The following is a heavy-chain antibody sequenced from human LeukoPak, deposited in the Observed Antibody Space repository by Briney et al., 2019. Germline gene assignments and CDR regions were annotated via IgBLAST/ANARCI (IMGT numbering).Heavy chain of an antibody. V-gene: IGHV4-59*08. CDR1: GGSINAYY. Sequence: SETLSLTCTVSGGSINAYYWSWIRQPPGKGLEWIGYIDYSGSTNYNPSLKSRVTISVDTSKNQFSLKLSSVTAADTAVYYCARRVTMVRGVITNNWFDPWGQGTLVTVSS. CDR3: ARRVTMVRGVITNNWFDP. CDR2: IDYSGST. J-gene: IGHJ5*02. D-gene: IGHD3-10*01.